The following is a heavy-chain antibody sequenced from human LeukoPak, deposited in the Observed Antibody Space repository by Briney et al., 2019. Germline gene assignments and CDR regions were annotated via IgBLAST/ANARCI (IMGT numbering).Heavy chain of an antibody. Sequence: SETLSLTCTVSGGSISSYYWSWIRQAPGKGLEWIGYIHYTGSTNYNPSLKSRVTISVDTSKNQISLKLTSVTAADTAVYYCARVDQGDPEGGDFGLDVWGQGTTVTVSS. CDR1: GGSISSYY. D-gene: IGHD2-21*02. V-gene: IGHV4-59*01. CDR3: ARVDQGDPEGGDFGLDV. J-gene: IGHJ6*02. CDR2: IHYTGST.